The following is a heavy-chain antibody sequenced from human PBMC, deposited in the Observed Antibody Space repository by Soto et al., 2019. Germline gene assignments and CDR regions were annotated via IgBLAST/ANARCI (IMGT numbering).Heavy chain of an antibody. J-gene: IGHJ3*01. CDR1: GFTFSTSG. CDR2: ISGRGSAT. D-gene: IGHD2-15*01. Sequence: EVQLLESGGGLVQPGESPRLSCAASGFTFSTSGMTWVRQAPGKGLEWVSGISGRGSATYYADSVKGRFTISRDDSKNTLYLHMNSLRVEDTALYYCAKDPSPVVVVASAFDFWGQGTMVTVSS. V-gene: IGHV3-23*01. CDR3: AKDPSPVVVVASAFDF.